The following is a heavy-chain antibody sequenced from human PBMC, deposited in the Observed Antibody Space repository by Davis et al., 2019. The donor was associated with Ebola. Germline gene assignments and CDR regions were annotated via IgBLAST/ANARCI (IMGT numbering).Heavy chain of an antibody. CDR2: ISGSGKTT. Sequence: GESLKISCAVSGFNFSHYAMSWVRQAPGKGLEWVACISGSGKTTYYADSVEGRFNISRDNSRNTLSLQMNSLRAEDTAVYYCARDLIQLWLDYWGQGTLVTVSS. D-gene: IGHD5-18*01. CDR3: ARDLIQLWLDY. CDR1: GFNFSHYA. V-gene: IGHV3-23*01. J-gene: IGHJ4*02.